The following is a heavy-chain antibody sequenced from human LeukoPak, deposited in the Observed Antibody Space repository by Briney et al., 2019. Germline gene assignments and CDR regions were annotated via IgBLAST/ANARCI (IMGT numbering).Heavy chain of an antibody. CDR3: ARVLTIFGVGLYYYYMDV. V-gene: IGHV4-4*07. Sequence: SETLSLTCTVSGGSISSYYWSWIRQPAGKGQEWIGRIYTSGSTNYNPSLKSRVTMSVDTSKNQFSLKLSSVTAADTAVYYCARVLTIFGVGLYYYYMDVWGKGTTVTVSS. CDR2: IYTSGST. J-gene: IGHJ6*03. D-gene: IGHD3-3*01. CDR1: GGSISSYY.